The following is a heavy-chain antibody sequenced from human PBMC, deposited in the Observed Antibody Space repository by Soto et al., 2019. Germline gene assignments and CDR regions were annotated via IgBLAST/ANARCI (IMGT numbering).Heavy chain of an antibody. CDR3: ARDNNWSLDY. CDR2: INSDGSIT. V-gene: IGHV3-74*01. CDR1: GFTFSGYW. Sequence: PGGSLRLSCAASGFTFSGYWMHWVRQVPGKGLVWVSRINSDGSITGYADSVKGRFTISRENAKNTLYLQMRNLRVEDTAVYYCARDNNWSLDYWGQGTLVTVSS. D-gene: IGHD1-1*01. J-gene: IGHJ4*02.